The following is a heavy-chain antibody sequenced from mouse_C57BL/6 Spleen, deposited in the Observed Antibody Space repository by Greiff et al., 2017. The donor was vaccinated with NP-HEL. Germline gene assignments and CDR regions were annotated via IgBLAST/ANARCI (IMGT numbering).Heavy chain of an antibody. V-gene: IGHV1-22*01. CDR3: ANYYYGSSYGY. J-gene: IGHJ2*01. D-gene: IGHD1-1*01. Sequence: EVQLQESGPELVKPGASVKMSCKASGYTFTDYNMHWVKQSHGKSLEWIGYINPNNGGTSYNQKFKGKATLTVNKSSSTAYMELRSLTSEDSAVYYCANYYYGSSYGYWGQGTTLTVSS. CDR2: INPNNGGT. CDR1: GYTFTDYN.